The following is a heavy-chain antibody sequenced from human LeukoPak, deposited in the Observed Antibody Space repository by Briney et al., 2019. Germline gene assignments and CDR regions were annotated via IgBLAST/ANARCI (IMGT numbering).Heavy chain of an antibody. J-gene: IGHJ4*02. CDR3: AKHSRGSFRGASAFDY. CDR1: GFTFSSYW. V-gene: IGHV3-23*01. Sequence: GGSLRLSCAASGFTFSSYWMSWVRQAPGKGLEWVSSISVTGGSTYSADSVKGRFTISRDNSKNTLYLQMNSLRAEDTAAYYCAKHSRGSFRGASAFDYWGQGTVVTVSS. D-gene: IGHD1-26*01. CDR2: ISVTGGST.